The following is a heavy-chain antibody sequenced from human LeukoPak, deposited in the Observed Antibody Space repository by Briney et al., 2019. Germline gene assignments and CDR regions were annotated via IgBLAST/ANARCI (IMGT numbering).Heavy chain of an antibody. CDR3: AREGFYDVLTGDFCDY. CDR1: GGSISSSDHY. Sequence: PSETLSLTCTVSGGSISSSDHYWTWIRQAPGKGLEWIGHMYYSGSASYNPSLKSRVITSIDASKNQFSLRLNSVTAADTAVYYCAREGFYDVLTGDFCDYWGQGILVTVSS. V-gene: IGHV4-30-4*01. D-gene: IGHD3-9*01. J-gene: IGHJ4*02. CDR2: MYYSGSA.